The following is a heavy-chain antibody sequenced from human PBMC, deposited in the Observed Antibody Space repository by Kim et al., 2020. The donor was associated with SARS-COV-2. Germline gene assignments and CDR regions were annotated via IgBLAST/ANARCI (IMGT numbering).Heavy chain of an antibody. Sequence: SETLSLTCIVSGGSISSGGYYWSWIRQHPGKGLEWIGYIYYSGSTYYNPSLKSRVTISVDTSKNQFSLKLSSVTAADTAVYYCARAPITMIVVVQAFDIWGQGTMVTVSS. V-gene: IGHV4-31*03. D-gene: IGHD3-22*01. CDR3: ARAPITMIVVVQAFDI. J-gene: IGHJ3*02. CDR1: GGSISSGGYY. CDR2: IYYSGST.